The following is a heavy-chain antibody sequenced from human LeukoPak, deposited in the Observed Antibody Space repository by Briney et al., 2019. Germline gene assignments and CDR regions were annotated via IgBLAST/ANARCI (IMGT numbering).Heavy chain of an antibody. CDR3: ASPDNYYGSGSYVI. CDR1: GFTFSSYS. CDR2: ISSSSSYI. Sequence: GGSLRLSCAASGFTFSSYSMNWVRQAPGKGLEWVSSISSSSSYIYYADSVKGRFTISRDNAKNSLYLQMNSLRAEGTAVYYCASPDNYYGSGSYVIWGQGTLVTVSS. D-gene: IGHD3-10*01. V-gene: IGHV3-21*01. J-gene: IGHJ4*02.